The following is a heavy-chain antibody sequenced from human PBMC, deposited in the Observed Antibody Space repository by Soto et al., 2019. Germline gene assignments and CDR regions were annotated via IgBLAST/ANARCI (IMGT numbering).Heavy chain of an antibody. CDR1: GFTFSSYS. V-gene: IGHV3-48*02. Sequence: GGSLRLSCAASGFTFSSYSMNWVRQAPGKGLEWVSYISSGSATIYYADSVKGRFTISRDNAENSQYLQMNSLRDDDTAVYYCTRDSASYSSSSGSYWYFDLWGRGTLVTVSS. D-gene: IGHD6-6*01. CDR3: TRDSASYSSSSGSYWYFDL. CDR2: ISSGSATI. J-gene: IGHJ2*01.